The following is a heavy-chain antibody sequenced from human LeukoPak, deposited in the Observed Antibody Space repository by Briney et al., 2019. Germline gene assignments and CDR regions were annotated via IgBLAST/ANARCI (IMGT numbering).Heavy chain of an antibody. D-gene: IGHD4-17*01. V-gene: IGHV3-23*01. J-gene: IGHJ5*02. CDR1: GFTFSSYA. CDR3: AKERNDYGDYVVNYNWFDP. Sequence: PGGSLRPSCAASGFTFSSYAMSWVRQAPGKGLEWVSAISGSGGSTYYADSVKSRFTISRDNSKNTLYLQMNSLRAEDTAVYYCAKERNDYGDYVVNYNWFDPWGQGTLVTVSS. CDR2: ISGSGGST.